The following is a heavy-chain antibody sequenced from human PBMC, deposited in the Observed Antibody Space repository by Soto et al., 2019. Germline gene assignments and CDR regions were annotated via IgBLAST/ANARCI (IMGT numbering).Heavy chain of an antibody. J-gene: IGHJ4*02. CDR3: AGVAGVNHYHYVDAFDH. CDR2: ISGYNGNT. Sequence: QVQLVQSGAEVKKPGASVKVSCKTSGYTSTTYGINWVRQAPGQGLEWMGWISGYNGNTNYAQKFQGRVTMTTDTSTTIAYTELTSLRSDDTALYYCAGVAGVNHYHYVDAFDHWGQGSTVTVSS. V-gene: IGHV1-18*01. CDR1: GYTSTTYG. D-gene: IGHD4-17*01.